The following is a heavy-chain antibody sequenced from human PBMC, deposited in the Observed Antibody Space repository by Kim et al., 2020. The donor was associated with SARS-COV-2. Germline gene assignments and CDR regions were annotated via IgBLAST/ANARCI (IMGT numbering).Heavy chain of an antibody. V-gene: IGHV4-59*13. CDR2: IYYSGST. J-gene: IGHJ6*02. Sequence: SETLSLTCTVSGGSISSYYWSWIRQPPGKGLEWIGYIYYSGSTNYNPSLKSRVTISVDTSKNQFSLKLSSVTAADTAVYYCARARKGIYGYDYYYYGMDVWGQGTTVTVSS. CDR3: ARARKGIYGYDYYYYGMDV. D-gene: IGHD5-18*01. CDR1: GGSISSYY.